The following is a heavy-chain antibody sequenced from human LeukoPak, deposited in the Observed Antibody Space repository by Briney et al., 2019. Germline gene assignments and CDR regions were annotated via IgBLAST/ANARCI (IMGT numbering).Heavy chain of an antibody. CDR2: ISNSGGNR. V-gene: IGHV3-23*01. Sequence: GGSLRPSCAASGFTFSSYAMTWVRQAPGKGLEWVSGISNSGGNRHYADSVKGRFSISRDNSKNTLYLQMNSLRVEDTAVYYCAKDLAVAAFWHYFDYWGQGILVTVSS. CDR1: GFTFSSYA. CDR3: AKDLAVAAFWHYFDY. D-gene: IGHD6-19*01. J-gene: IGHJ4*02.